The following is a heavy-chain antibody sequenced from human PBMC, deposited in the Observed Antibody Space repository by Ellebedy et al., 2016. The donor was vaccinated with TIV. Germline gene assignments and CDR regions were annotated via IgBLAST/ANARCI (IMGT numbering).Heavy chain of an antibody. Sequence: GGSLRLSXAASGFTFNTYSMNWVRQAPGKGLEWVAFIRSSTNSISYADSVKGRFTISRDDAENSLYLQMNSLRDEDTAVYYCARGGAGFDSMNRELSFDSWGQGTLVTVSS. CDR2: IRSSTNSI. V-gene: IGHV3-48*02. CDR3: ARGGAGFDSMNRELSFDS. CDR1: GFTFNTYS. D-gene: IGHD1-26*01. J-gene: IGHJ4*02.